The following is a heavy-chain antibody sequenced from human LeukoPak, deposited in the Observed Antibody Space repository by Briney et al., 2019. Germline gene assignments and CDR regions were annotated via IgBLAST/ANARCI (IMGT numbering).Heavy chain of an antibody. J-gene: IGHJ4*02. Sequence: PGGSLRLSCSASEFTFSHYAMTWVRQAPGKGLEWVSGIGGSGVFTFYADSVKGRFTISRENVKNELYMRLNSMRAEDTAVYYCAILNKVGFSGWYTDWGQGTLVTVSS. CDR3: AILNKVGFSGWYTD. CDR2: IGGSGVFT. D-gene: IGHD6-19*01. CDR1: EFTFSHYA. V-gene: IGHV3-23*01.